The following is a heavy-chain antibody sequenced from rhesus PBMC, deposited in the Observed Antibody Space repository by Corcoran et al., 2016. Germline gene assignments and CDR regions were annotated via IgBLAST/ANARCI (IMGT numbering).Heavy chain of an antibody. CDR1: GFSLTTRGMG. J-gene: IGHJ4*01. CDR3: ARYNWNYGYFDY. Sequence: QVTLKESGPALVKPTQTLTLPCTSSGFSLTTRGMGVGGSRQTPGKALERLALIYWEDNKRYSTSLKSRLTISEDTSKNQVVLTMTNMDPVDTATYYCARYNWNYGYFDYWGQGVLVTVSS. V-gene: IGHV2-174*01. CDR2: IYWEDNK. D-gene: IGHD1-26*01.